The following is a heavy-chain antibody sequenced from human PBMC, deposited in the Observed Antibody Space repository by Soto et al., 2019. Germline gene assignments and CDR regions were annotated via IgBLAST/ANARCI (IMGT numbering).Heavy chain of an antibody. CDR2: IYPGDSDT. V-gene: IGHV5-51*01. J-gene: IGHJ3*02. CDR3: ARIGGCSGGSCYSDDAFDI. D-gene: IGHD2-15*01. CDR1: GYTFTSYY. Sequence: KVSCKASGYTFTSYYMHWVRQMPGKGLEWMGIIYPGDSDTRYSPSFQGQVTISADKSISTAYLQWSSLKASDTAMYYCARIGGCSGGSCYSDDAFDIWGQGTMVTVSS.